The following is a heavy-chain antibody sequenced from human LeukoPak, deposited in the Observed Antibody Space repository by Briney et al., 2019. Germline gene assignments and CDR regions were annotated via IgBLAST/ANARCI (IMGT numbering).Heavy chain of an antibody. J-gene: IGHJ4*02. CDR1: GGTFSSYA. CDR2: IIPIFGTA. Sequence: ASVKVSCKASGGTFSSYAISWVRQAPGQGLEWMGGIIPIFGTANYAQKFQGRVTNTADESTSTAYMELSSLRSEDTAVYYCARDIEDYGGNGWTDWGQGTLVTVSS. V-gene: IGHV1-69*13. CDR3: ARDIEDYGGNGWTD. D-gene: IGHD4-23*01.